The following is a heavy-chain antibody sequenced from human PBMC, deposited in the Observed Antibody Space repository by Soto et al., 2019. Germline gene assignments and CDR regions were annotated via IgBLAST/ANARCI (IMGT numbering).Heavy chain of an antibody. Sequence: QLHLRESGPGLVKPSETLSLTCTVSGGSITSSSYYWGWIRQPPGKGLEWIGSIYYSGSTYYNPSLKSRVTISVDTSKNQCSLTLSSVTAADTAVYYCATQEVGGTYVYTFDPWGQGTLVTVSS. CDR1: GGSITSSSYY. CDR3: ATQEVGGTYVYTFDP. D-gene: IGHD1-26*01. J-gene: IGHJ5*02. V-gene: IGHV4-39*01. CDR2: IYYSGST.